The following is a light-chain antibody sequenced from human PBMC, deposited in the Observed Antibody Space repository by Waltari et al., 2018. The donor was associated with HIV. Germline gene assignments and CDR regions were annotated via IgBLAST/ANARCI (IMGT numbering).Light chain of an antibody. CDR1: SSDVGGYNH. J-gene: IGLJ2*01. CDR3: SSYTSSSALYVV. Sequence: QSALTQPASVSGSPGPSITIPCPGTSSDVGGYNHASSYQQHPGKAPKLMIYDVSNRPSGVSNRFSGSKSGNTASLTISGLQAEDEADYYCSSYTSSSALYVVFGGGTKLTVL. CDR2: DVS. V-gene: IGLV2-14*03.